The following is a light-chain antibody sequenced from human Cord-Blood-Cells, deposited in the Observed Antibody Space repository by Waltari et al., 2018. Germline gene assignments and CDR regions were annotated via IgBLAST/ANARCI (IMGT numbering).Light chain of an antibody. V-gene: IGKV3-11*01. J-gene: IGKJ4*01. CDR3: QQRSNWPPLT. CDR2: DAS. CDR1: QSVSSY. Sequence: EIVLTQSPDTLSLSPGERATLSCRASQSVSSYLACYQQKPGQAPRLLIYDASNRATGIPARFSGSGSGTDFTLTISSLEPEDFAVYYCQQRSNWPPLTFGGGTKVEIK.